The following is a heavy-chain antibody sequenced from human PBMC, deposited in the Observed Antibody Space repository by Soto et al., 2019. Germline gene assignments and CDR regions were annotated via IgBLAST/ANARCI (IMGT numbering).Heavy chain of an antibody. CDR2: ISSGAKTV. V-gene: IGHV3-11*01. CDR3: ARDPLPSDHGLGWDV. CDR1: GFIFSDYY. Sequence: QVRLVESGGGLVKPEGSLRLSCAASGFIFSDYYMSWIRQAPGKGLEWVSYISSGAKTVHYADSVKGRFTVSRDNTKKSLYLDINSLRAEDTAVYFCARDPLPSDHGLGWDVWGQGTTVTVSS. D-gene: IGHD4-17*01. J-gene: IGHJ6*02.